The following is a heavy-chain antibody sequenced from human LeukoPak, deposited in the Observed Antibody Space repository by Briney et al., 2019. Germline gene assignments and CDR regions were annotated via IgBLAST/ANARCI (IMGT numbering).Heavy chain of an antibody. V-gene: IGHV5-51*01. CDR1: GYTFNTYW. CDR2: IYPGDSDT. Sequence: GESLKISCKGFGYTFNTYWIGWVRQVPGQGLEWMGIIYPGDSDTRYSPSFQGRVTISADKSINTAYLEWSSLKASDTAIYYCARSYSNGWYGWFDPWGQRTLVAVSS. CDR3: ARSYSNGWYGWFDP. J-gene: IGHJ5*02. D-gene: IGHD6-19*01.